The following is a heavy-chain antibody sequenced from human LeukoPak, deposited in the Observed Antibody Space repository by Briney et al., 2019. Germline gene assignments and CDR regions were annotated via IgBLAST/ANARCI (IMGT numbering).Heavy chain of an antibody. CDR3: ARDRSSTLFDH. CDR1: GYTFTSYY. D-gene: IGHD2/OR15-2a*01. CDR2: INPSGGST. Sequence: ASVKVSCKASGYTFTSYYMHWVRQAPGRGLEWMGIINPSGGSTSYAQKFQGRVTMTRDMSTSTVYMELSSLRSEDTAVYYCARDRSSTLFDHWGQGTLVTVSS. V-gene: IGHV1-46*01. J-gene: IGHJ4*02.